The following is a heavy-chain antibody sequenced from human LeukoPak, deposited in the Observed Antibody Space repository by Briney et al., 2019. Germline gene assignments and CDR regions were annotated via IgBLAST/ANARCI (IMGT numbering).Heavy chain of an antibody. CDR3: ARHLRTFWGVDY. J-gene: IGHJ4*02. Sequence: PSETLSLTCTVSGYSISSGYYWGWIRQPPGKGLEWIGYVYYSGTTNYNPSLKSRVTISLDTSKNQFSLKLSSVTAADTAVYYCARHLRTFWGVDYWGQGTLVTVSS. CDR1: GYSISSGYY. CDR2: VYYSGTT. V-gene: IGHV4-38-2*02. D-gene: IGHD7-27*01.